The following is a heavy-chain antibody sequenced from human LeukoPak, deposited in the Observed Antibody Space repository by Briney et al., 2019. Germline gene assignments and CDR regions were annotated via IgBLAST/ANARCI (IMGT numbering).Heavy chain of an antibody. V-gene: IGHV1-69*04. CDR3: ARDPSLRSYYYYGMDV. CDR1: GGTFSSYA. Sequence: SVKVSCKASGGTFSSYAISWVRQAPGQGLEWMGRTIPILGIANCAQKFQGRVTITADKSTSTAYMELSSLRSEDTAVYYCARDPSLRSYYYYGMDVWGQGTTVTVSS. CDR2: TIPILGIA. J-gene: IGHJ6*02. D-gene: IGHD3-10*01.